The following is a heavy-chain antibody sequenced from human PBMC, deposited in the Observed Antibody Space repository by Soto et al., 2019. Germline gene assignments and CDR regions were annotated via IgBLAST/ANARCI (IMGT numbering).Heavy chain of an antibody. V-gene: IGHV1-3*01. D-gene: IGHD6-19*01. J-gene: IGHJ4*02. CDR3: AREALGGWSYFDY. Sequence: QVQLVQSGAEVKKPGASVKVSCRASGYTFTTYVIHWVRQAPAQRLEWMGWINADSGNTRYSQKFQGRVTIIRDTSASTAYLELSSLTSEDTTVYYCAREALGGWSYFDYWGQGTLVTVSS. CDR1: GYTFTTYV. CDR2: INADSGNT.